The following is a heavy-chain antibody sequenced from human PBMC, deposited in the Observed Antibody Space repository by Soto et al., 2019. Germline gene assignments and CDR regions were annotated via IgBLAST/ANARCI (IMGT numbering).Heavy chain of an antibody. J-gene: IGHJ6*02. D-gene: IGHD6-6*01. CDR1: GSTFSSYA. CDR3: ALDTLYSSSSFGVYDYGMDV. CDR2: IIPIFGTA. V-gene: IGHV1-69*06. Sequence: VQLVHSGAEVKKTGSSVKVSCKASGSTFSSYALSWVRHAPGQGLEWMGGIIPIFGTANYAHKFQGRVTITADNSTSTAYMELSSLRSEDTAVYYCALDTLYSSSSFGVYDYGMDVWGRGNTVTVSS.